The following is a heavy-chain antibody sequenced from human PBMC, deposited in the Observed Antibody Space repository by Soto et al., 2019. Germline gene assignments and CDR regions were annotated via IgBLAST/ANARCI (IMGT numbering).Heavy chain of an antibody. V-gene: IGHV4-30-4*01. Sequence: QVQLQEAGPGLVKPTQTLSLTCAVSGGSISSGDHYWGWMRQPPGKGLEGIGYIYYSGSTYYNPSLKSRVTISRDTSKNQVSLKVNSVTGADTAVYYCARASPRAFDSRGYYSNYFDHWGQGTLVTVSS. D-gene: IGHD3-22*01. CDR1: GGSISSGDHY. CDR2: IYYSGST. CDR3: ARASPRAFDSRGYYSNYFDH. J-gene: IGHJ4*02.